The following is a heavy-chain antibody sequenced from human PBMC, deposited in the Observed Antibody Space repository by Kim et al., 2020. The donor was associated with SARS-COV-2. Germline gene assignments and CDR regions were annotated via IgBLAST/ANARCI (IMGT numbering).Heavy chain of an antibody. CDR2: IISIFDKA. V-gene: IGHV1-69*13. CDR3: ARCRSDPIFDV. CDR1: GGTFSNYV. J-gene: IGHJ4*02. Sequence: SVKVSCKASGGTFSNYVFSWVRQAPGQGLEWMGGIISIFDKANYAQKFQGRVTITADEGTSTAYMELRSLRSEDTAVYYCARCRSDPIFDVWGQGTLVTVSS.